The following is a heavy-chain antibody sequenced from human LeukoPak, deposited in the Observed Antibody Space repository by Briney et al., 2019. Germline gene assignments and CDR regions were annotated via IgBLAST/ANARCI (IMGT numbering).Heavy chain of an antibody. V-gene: IGHV4-34*01. D-gene: IGHD6-19*01. CDR1: GGSFSGYY. CDR2: INHSGST. Sequence: SETLSLTCAVYGGSFSGYYWSWIRQPPGKGLEWIGEINHSGSTYYNPSLKSRVTISVDRSKNQFSLKLSSVTAADTAVYYCARELSGGNYFDYWGQGTLVTVSS. J-gene: IGHJ4*02. CDR3: ARELSGGNYFDY.